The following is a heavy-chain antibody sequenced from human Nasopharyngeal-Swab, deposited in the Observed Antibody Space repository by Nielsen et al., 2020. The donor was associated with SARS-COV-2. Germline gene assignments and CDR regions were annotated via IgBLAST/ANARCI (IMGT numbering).Heavy chain of an antibody. CDR2: ISYDGSNK. V-gene: IGHV3-30*18. J-gene: IGHJ6*02. D-gene: IGHD3-10*01. CDR1: GFTFSSYG. Sequence: GGSLRLSCAASGFTFSSYGMHWVRQAPGKGLEWVAVISYDGSNKYYADSAKGRFTISRDNSKNTLYLQMNSLRAEDTAVYYCAKTVEYYGSGEGYYGMDVWGQGTTVTVSS. CDR3: AKTVEYYGSGEGYYGMDV.